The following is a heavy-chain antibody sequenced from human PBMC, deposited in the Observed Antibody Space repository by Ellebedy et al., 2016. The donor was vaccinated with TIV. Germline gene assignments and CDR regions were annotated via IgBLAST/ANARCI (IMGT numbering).Heavy chain of an antibody. J-gene: IGHJ6*02. CDR2: FSGSSGTTI. V-gene: IGHV3-48*04. CDR3: ASRLVAGRGMDV. CDR1: GLIFSDYS. Sequence: PGGSLRLSCAASGLIFSDYSMDWVRQASGKGLELVSYFSGSSGTTISYTDSVKGRFTLFRDNAKNSVYLQMNNLRAEDTAVYFCASRLVAGRGMDVWGQGTTVTVSS. D-gene: IGHD6-19*01.